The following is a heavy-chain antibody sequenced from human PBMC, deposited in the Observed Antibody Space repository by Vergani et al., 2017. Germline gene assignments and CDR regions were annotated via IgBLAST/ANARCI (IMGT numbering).Heavy chain of an antibody. CDR3: ARPSAPGDYDALDI. CDR2: IRSKAYGGTT. J-gene: IGHJ3*02. CDR1: GFTFGDYA. V-gene: IGHV3-49*03. Sequence: EVQLVESGGGLVQPGRSLRLSCTASGFTFGDYAMSWFRQAPGKGLEWVGFIRSKAYGGTTEYAASVKGRFTISRDNAKNSLYLQMNSLRAEDTAVYHCARPSAPGDYDALDIWGQGTMVTVSS. D-gene: IGHD4-17*01.